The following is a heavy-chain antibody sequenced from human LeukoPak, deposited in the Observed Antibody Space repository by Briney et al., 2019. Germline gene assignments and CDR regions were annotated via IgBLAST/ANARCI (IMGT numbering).Heavy chain of an antibody. CDR3: ARSAHYYDSCGYFDY. CDR1: GGSISSYY. Sequence: PSETLSLTCTVSGGSISSYYWSWIRQPAGKGLEWIGRIYTSGSTNYNPSLKSRVTMSVDTSKNQFSLKLSSVTAADTAVYYCARSAHYYDSCGYFDYWGQGTLVTVSS. V-gene: IGHV4-4*07. CDR2: IYTSGST. D-gene: IGHD3-22*01. J-gene: IGHJ4*02.